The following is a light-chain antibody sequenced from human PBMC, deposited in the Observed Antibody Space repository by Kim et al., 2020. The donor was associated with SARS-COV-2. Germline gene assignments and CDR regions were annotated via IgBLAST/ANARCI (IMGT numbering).Light chain of an antibody. CDR3: QQYNSYPWT. V-gene: IGKV1-5*03. CDR2: NAS. CDR1: QRISSW. Sequence: ASVGDRVTITCRASQRISSWLAWYQQKPGKAPRLLIYNASTLESGVPSRFSGSGSGTDFTLTISSLQPDDFATYYCQQYNSYPWTFGQGTKVDIK. J-gene: IGKJ1*01.